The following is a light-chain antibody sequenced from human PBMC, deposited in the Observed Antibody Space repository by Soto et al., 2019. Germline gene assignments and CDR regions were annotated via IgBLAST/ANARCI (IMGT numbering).Light chain of an antibody. J-gene: IGKJ4*01. V-gene: IGKV1-9*01. CDR2: AAS. CDR3: QQLNSYPPT. Sequence: DIQLTHSPSFLSASVLYRVTITCRASQGISSYLAWYQQKPGKAPKLLIYAASTLQSGVPSRFSGSGSGTEFTLTISSLQPEDFATYYCQQLNSYPPTFGGGTKVDIK. CDR1: QGISSY.